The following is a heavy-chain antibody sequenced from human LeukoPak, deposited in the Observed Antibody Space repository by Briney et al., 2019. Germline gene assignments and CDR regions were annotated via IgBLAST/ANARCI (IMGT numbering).Heavy chain of an antibody. CDR1: GFTVSSNY. CDR3: AKAMYPYYYGMDL. CDR2: IYSGSST. V-gene: IGHV3-53*01. Sequence: PGGSLRLSCAASGFTVSSNYMSWVRQAPGKGLEWVSVIYSGSSTLYADSVKGRFTISRDNSKNTLHLQMNTLRAEDTAVYYCAKAMYPYYYGMDLWGQGTTVTVSS. J-gene: IGHJ6*02. D-gene: IGHD2-8*01.